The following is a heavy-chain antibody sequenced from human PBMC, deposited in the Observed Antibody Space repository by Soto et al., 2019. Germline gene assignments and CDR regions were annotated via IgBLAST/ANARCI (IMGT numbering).Heavy chain of an antibody. Sequence: GVSLRLYCPASGFTFSSYAMSWVRQAPGKGLEWVSAISGSGGSTYYADSVKGRFTISRDNSKNTLYLQMNSLRAEDTAVYYCEIVLRSLDWQNYSSLGMDVSPQGPSLTVSS. CDR2: ISGSGGST. CDR1: GFTFSSYA. V-gene: IGHV3-23*01. CDR3: EIVLRSLDWQNYSSLGMDV. D-gene: IGHD3-9*01. J-gene: IGHJ6*02.